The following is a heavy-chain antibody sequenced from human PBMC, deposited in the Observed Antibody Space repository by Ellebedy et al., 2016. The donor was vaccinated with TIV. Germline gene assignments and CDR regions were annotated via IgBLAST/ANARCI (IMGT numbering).Heavy chain of an antibody. CDR1: GYSFGPYW. Sequence: PGGSLRLSCKGFGYSFGPYWIGWVRQMPGKGLEWMGIIYPGDSDTRYAPSFQGQVTISADKSITTAYLQWSNLRASDRAMYFCARQMPHYYAMDVWGQGTTVTVPS. V-gene: IGHV5-51*01. J-gene: IGHJ6*02. CDR3: ARQMPHYYAMDV. CDR2: IYPGDSDT. D-gene: IGHD2-2*01.